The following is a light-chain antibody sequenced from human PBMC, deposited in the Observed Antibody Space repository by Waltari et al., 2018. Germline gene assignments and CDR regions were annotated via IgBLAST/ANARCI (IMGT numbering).Light chain of an antibody. J-gene: IGKJ4*01. CDR2: DAS. CDR3: QQYDNLPLT. V-gene: IGKV1-33*01. Sequence: DIQMTQSPSSLSASVGDRVTITCQVSQDISNYLNWYQQKPGKAPKLLIYDASNLETGVPSMFSGSGSGTDFTFTISSLQPEDIATYYCQQYDNLPLTFGGGTKVEIK. CDR1: QDISNY.